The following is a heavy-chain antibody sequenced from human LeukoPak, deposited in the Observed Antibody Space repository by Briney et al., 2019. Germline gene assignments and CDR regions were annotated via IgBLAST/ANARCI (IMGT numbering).Heavy chain of an antibody. V-gene: IGHV3-30*04. Sequence: GRSLRLSCAASGFNFAQSSMHWVRQAPGKGLEWLAVISFDETHQNYAESVKGRFTISRDNSKNTLDLQMNSLRGDDTAVYYCARRKLTFLATWGQGTLVTVSS. CDR1: GFNFAQSS. CDR2: ISFDETHQ. D-gene: IGHD2-21*01. J-gene: IGHJ5*02. CDR3: ARRKLTFLAT.